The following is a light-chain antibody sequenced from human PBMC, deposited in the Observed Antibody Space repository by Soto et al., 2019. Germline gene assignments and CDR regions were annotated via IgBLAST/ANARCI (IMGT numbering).Light chain of an antibody. CDR3: QQYNSQGT. CDR1: QSISSW. J-gene: IGKJ1*01. V-gene: IGKV1-5*01. CDR2: DAS. Sequence: DIQMTQSPSTLSASVGDRVTITCRASQSISSWLAWYQQKPGKAPMLLIYDASSLESGVPSRFSGSGSGTEFTLTISSLQPDDFATYYCQQYNSQGTFGQGTKVEIK.